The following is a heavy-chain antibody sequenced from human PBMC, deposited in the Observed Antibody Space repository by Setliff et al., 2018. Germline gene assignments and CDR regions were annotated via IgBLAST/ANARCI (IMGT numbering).Heavy chain of an antibody. CDR2: VYYYSGVT. J-gene: IGHJ4*02. Sequence: PSETLSLTCSVSGGSMSRSNYYWGWIRQSPGKGLEWIGSVYYYSGVTYYNPSLEGRVTIFLDASKNQFSLKLSSVIAADTAVYYCATLPYSSGPLHDYWGQGTLVTVSS. CDR3: ATLPYSSGPLHDY. V-gene: IGHV4-39*01. CDR1: GGSMSRSNYY. D-gene: IGHD6-19*01.